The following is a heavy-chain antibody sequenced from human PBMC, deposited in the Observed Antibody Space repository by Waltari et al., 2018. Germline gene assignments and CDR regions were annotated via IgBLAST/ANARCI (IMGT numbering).Heavy chain of an antibody. Sequence: QAQLVESGGGVVQPGRSLRLSCVASGLSVGSYGFLWVRQAPGKGPGWVSLIWYDGSKTYYEDSVKGRFTMSRDTSKKMFFLQMDSLRAEDTAVYYCARARYYDSSGLFYGLDVWGQGITVTVSS. V-gene: IGHV3-33*01. CDR3: ARARYYDSSGLFYGLDV. CDR2: IWYDGSKT. CDR1: GLSVGSYG. J-gene: IGHJ6*02. D-gene: IGHD3-22*01.